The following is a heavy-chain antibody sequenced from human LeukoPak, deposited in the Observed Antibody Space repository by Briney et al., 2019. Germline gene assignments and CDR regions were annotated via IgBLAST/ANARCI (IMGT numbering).Heavy chain of an antibody. V-gene: IGHV4-59*01. J-gene: IGHJ5*02. Sequence: PSETLSLTCTVSGGSISSYYWSWIRQPPGKGLEGIGYIYYSGSTNYNPSLTSRVTISVDTSKNQFSLKLSSVTAADTAVYYCARDSGSYPGGWFDPWGQGTLVTVSS. CDR1: GGSISSYY. CDR3: ARDSGSYPGGWFDP. CDR2: IYYSGST. D-gene: IGHD1-26*01.